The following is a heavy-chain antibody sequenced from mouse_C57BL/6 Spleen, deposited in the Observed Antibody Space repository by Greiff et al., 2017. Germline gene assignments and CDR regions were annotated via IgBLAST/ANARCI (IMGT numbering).Heavy chain of an antibody. CDR3: ARFGYEYFDV. J-gene: IGHJ1*03. CDR2: IYPGSGNT. D-gene: IGHD2-2*01. CDR1: GYTFTDYY. Sequence: VNVVESGAELVRPGASVKLSCKASGYTFTDYYINWVKQRPGQGLEWIARIYPGSGNTYYNEKFKGKATLTAEKSSSTAYMQLSSLTSEDSAVYFCARFGYEYFDVWGTGTTVTVSS. V-gene: IGHV1-76*01.